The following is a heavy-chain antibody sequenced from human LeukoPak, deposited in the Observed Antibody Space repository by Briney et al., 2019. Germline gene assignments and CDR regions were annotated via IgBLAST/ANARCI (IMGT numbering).Heavy chain of an antibody. CDR1: GFTFSTYW. V-gene: IGHV3-7*01. CDR2: IKGDESAK. Sequence: GGSLRPSCAASGFTFSTYWIAWVRQAPGKGLEWVANIKGDESAKHQADSVKGRFTISRDNAQNSVYLQMSSLRGEDTPVYYCARDVGGSLDYWGQGTLLTVSS. CDR3: ARDVGGSLDY. D-gene: IGHD1-26*01. J-gene: IGHJ4*02.